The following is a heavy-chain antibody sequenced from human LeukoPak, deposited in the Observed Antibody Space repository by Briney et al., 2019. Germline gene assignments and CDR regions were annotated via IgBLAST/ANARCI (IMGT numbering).Heavy chain of an antibody. CDR2: INHSGST. CDR3: ARGGVFDY. CDR1: GGSFSGYY. V-gene: IGHV4-34*01. Sequence: PSETLSLTCAVYGGSFSGYYWSWIRQPPGKGLEWIGEINHSGSTDYNPSLKSRVTISVDTSENQFSLKLSSVTAADTAVYYCARGGVFDYWGQGTLVTVSS. J-gene: IGHJ4*02. D-gene: IGHD3-10*01.